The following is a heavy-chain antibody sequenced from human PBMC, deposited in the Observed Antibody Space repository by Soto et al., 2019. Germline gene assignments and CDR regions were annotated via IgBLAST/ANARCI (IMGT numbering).Heavy chain of an antibody. D-gene: IGHD5-18*01. CDR1: GFTFSSYS. Sequence: GGSLRLSCAASGFTFSSYSMNWVRQAPGKGLEWVSYISSSSSTIYYADSVKGRFTISRDNAKNSLYLQMNSLRAEDTAVYYCAKEGDLIGYDYGSCFDYWGQGTLVTVSS. J-gene: IGHJ4*02. V-gene: IGHV3-48*01. CDR3: AKEGDLIGYDYGSCFDY. CDR2: ISSSSSTI.